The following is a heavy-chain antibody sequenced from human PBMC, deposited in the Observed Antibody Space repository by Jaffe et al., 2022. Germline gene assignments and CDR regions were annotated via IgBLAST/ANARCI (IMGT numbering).Heavy chain of an antibody. Sequence: EVQLLESGGGLVQPGGSLRLSCAASGFTFSSYAMSWVRQAPGKGLEWVSAISGSGGSTYYADSVKGRFTISRDNSKNTLYLQMNSLRAEDTAVYYCAKDGKPGYSSSRAFDIWGQGTMVTVSS. D-gene: IGHD6-13*01. J-gene: IGHJ3*02. V-gene: IGHV3-23*01. CDR2: ISGSGGST. CDR3: AKDGKPGYSSSRAFDI. CDR1: GFTFSSYA.